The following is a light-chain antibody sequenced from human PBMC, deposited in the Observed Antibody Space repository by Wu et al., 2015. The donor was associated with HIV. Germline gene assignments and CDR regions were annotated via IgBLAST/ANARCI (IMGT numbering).Light chain of an antibody. CDR1: QSVSSN. V-gene: IGKV3-15*01. J-gene: IGKJ1*01. CDR3: QQYNNWPRT. Sequence: EIVLTQSPATLSLSPGERATLSCRASQSVSSNFAWYQQKPGQAPRLLIYAASTRATGIPARFSGSGSGTEFTLTITTMQSEDFAVYYCQQYNNWPRTFGQGTKVEIK. CDR2: AAS.